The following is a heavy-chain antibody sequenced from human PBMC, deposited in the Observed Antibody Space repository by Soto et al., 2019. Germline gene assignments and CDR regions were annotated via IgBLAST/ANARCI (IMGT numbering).Heavy chain of an antibody. D-gene: IGHD1-26*01. J-gene: IGHJ6*02. V-gene: IGHV4-59*01. CDR3: ARDTTPQYYYYYYGMDV. Sequence: SETLSLTCTVSGGSISSYYWSWIRQPPGKGLEWIGYIYYSGSTNYNPSLKSRVTISVDTSKNQFSLKLSSVTAADTAVYYCARDTTPQYYYYYYGMDVWGQGTTVTVSS. CDR2: IYYSGST. CDR1: GGSISSYY.